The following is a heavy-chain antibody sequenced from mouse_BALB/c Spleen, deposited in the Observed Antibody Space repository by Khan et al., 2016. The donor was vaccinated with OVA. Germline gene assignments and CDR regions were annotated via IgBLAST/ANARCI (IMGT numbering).Heavy chain of an antibody. V-gene: IGHV1-7*01. CDR1: GYTFTTYW. J-gene: IGHJ2*01. Sequence: LEESGAELAKPGASVKMSCKASGYTFTTYWMHWVKQRPGQGLEWIGYINPTSGYTDYNEKFKDRATLSADKSSSTAYMQLSSLTSEDSAVYYCTGDRIDYWGKGTTLTVSS. CDR3: TGDRIDY. CDR2: INPTSGYT.